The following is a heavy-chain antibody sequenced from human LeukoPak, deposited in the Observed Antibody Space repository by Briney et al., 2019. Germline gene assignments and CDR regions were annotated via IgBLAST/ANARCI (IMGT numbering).Heavy chain of an antibody. Sequence: GGSLRLSCAASGFTFSRYWMSWVRQAPGKGLEWVANIKQDGSEKYYVDSVKGRFTISRDNAKNSLYLQMNSLRAEDTAVYYCARDQTKWEPLRRRNYYYMDVWGKGTTVTVSS. J-gene: IGHJ6*03. CDR1: GFTFSRYW. D-gene: IGHD1-26*01. V-gene: IGHV3-7*01. CDR2: IKQDGSEK. CDR3: ARDQTKWEPLRRRNYYYMDV.